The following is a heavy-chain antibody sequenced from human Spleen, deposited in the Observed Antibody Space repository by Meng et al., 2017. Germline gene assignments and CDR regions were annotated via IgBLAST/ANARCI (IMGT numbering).Heavy chain of an antibody. J-gene: IGHJ5*02. D-gene: IGHD6-13*01. CDR1: GFTFSSHP. CDR3: ARGGIATTGTSA. Sequence: QVQLVESGGGVVQPGTSLRLSCAASGFTFSSHPMHWVRQAPGKGLEWVAVILYDGSREYYADSVKGRFTIARDNAKNTLYLQMNSLRAEDTAVYYCARGGIATTGTSAWGQGTLVTVSS. V-gene: IGHV3-30-3*01. CDR2: ILYDGSRE.